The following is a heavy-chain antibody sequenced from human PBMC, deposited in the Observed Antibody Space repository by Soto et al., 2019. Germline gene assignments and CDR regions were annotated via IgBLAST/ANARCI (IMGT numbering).Heavy chain of an antibody. Sequence: GGSRLSCTASGFTFGDYAMSWFRQAPGKGLEWVGFIRSKAYGGTTEYAASVKGRFTISRDDSKSIAYLQMNSLKTEDTAVYYCTRGVETGTTFFDYWGQGTLVTVSS. CDR1: GFTFGDYA. J-gene: IGHJ4*02. CDR2: IRSKAYGGTT. CDR3: TRGVETGTTFFDY. V-gene: IGHV3-49*03. D-gene: IGHD1-7*01.